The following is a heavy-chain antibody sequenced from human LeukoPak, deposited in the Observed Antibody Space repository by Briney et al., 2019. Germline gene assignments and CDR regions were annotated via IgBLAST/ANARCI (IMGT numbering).Heavy chain of an antibody. V-gene: IGHV4-30-2*01. CDR1: GGSFISGGYS. CDR3: ACRGLREYYFDH. Sequence: SETLSLTCAVSGGSFISGGYSWSWIRQPPGKGLEWIGYIYHSGTTYNNPSLESRVTISVDRSKNKFSLKLRSVTAADTAVYYCACRGLREYYFDHWGQGTLVTVSS. J-gene: IGHJ4*02. D-gene: IGHD5-12*01. CDR2: IYHSGTT.